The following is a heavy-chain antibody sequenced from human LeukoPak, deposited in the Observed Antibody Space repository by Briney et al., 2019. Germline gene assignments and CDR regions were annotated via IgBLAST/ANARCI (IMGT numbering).Heavy chain of an antibody. D-gene: IGHD3-22*01. CDR1: GGSISSHY. CDR2: IYYSGST. J-gene: IGHJ4*02. V-gene: IGHV4-59*08. Sequence: SETLSLTCTVSGGSISSHYWSWIRQPPGKGLEWIGYIYYSGSTNYNPSLKSRVTISVDTSKNQFSLKLSSVTAADTAVYYCARHFPYYYDSSGLSAFDYWGQGTLVTVSS. CDR3: ARHFPYYYDSSGLSAFDY.